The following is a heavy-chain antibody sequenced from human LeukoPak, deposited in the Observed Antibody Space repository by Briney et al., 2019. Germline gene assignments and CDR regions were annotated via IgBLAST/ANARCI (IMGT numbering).Heavy chain of an antibody. D-gene: IGHD6-19*01. J-gene: IGHJ6*02. CDR1: GFTFSSYS. CDR2: ISSSSSYI. CDR3: ARGDSSGWSPDPYYYYGMDV. V-gene: IGHV3-21*01. Sequence: GGSLRLSCGASGFTFSSYSMNWVRRAPGKGLEWVSSISSSSSYIYYADSVKGRFTISRDNAKNSLYLQMNSLRAEDTAVYYCARGDSSGWSPDPYYYYGMDVWGQGTTVTVSS.